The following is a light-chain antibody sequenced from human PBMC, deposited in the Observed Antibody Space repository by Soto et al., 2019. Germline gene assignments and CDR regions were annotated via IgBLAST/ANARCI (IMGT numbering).Light chain of an antibody. CDR2: DVN. J-gene: IGLJ2*01. CDR3: TSWTTSTTMI. V-gene: IGLV2-14*03. Sequence: QPVLTQPASVSGSPGQSITISCTGTRSDIGAYNFVSWYQQHPGKAPKLILYDVNIRPSGVSYRFSGSKSGNTASLTISGLQAEDEADYYCTSWTTSTTMIFGGGTKLTVL. CDR1: RSDIGAYNF.